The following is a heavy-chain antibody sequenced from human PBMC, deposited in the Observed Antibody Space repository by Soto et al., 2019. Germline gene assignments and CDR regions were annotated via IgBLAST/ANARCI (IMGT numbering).Heavy chain of an antibody. V-gene: IGHV4-39*01. CDR3: ARRPRIQLWPYYFDY. J-gene: IGHJ4*02. D-gene: IGHD5-18*01. CDR2: IYYSGST. CDR1: GGSISSSSYY. Sequence: QLQLQESGPGLVKPSETLSLTCTVSGGSISSSSYYWGWIRQPPGKGLEWIGSIYYSGSTYYNPSLQSRVTISVDTSKTQFSLKLSSVTAADTAVYYCARRPRIQLWPYYFDYWGQGTLVTVSS.